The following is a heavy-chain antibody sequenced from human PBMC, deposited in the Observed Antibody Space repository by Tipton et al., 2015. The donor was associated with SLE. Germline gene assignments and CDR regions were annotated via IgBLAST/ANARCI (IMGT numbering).Heavy chain of an antibody. V-gene: IGHV3-23*01. CDR3: AKGGTGKFGY. Sequence: SLRLSCAASGFTFSNYGMSWVRQAPGKGLEWVSDFSDGGSSTYYADSVKGRFTISRDNSKNMLYRQMNSLRVEDTAVYYCAKGGTGKFGYWGQGTLVTVSS. J-gene: IGHJ4*02. D-gene: IGHD7-27*01. CDR2: FSDGGSST. CDR1: GFTFSNYG.